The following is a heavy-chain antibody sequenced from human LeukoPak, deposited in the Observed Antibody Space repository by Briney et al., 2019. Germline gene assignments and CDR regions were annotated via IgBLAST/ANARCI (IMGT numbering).Heavy chain of an antibody. CDR2: ISAYNGHT. CDR1: GYTFTSYG. V-gene: IGHV1-18*01. Sequence: RASVKVSCKASGYTFTSYGIGWVRQAPGQGLEWMGYISAYNGHTNYAQNLQGRVTMTTDTSTSTAYMELRSLRSDDTAVYYCAKKPLGELSLQLDYWGQGTLVTVSS. D-gene: IGHD3-16*02. CDR3: AKKPLGELSLQLDY. J-gene: IGHJ4*02.